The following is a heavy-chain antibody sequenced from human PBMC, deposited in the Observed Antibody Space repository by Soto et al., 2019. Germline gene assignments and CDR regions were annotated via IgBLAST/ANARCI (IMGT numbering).Heavy chain of an antibody. J-gene: IGHJ3*02. CDR2: ISWNSKIV. V-gene: IGHV3-9*01. CDR3: VKAGLTSIFGLVYEGVVI. Sequence: EVQLVESGGDLVQPGRSLRLSCAASGFTFDDYPMHWVRQVPGKGLEWVSGISWNSKIVGYADSVRGRFSISRDNAKKSLYLQMNGLRPEDTALYFCVKAGLTSIFGLVYEGVVIWGRGTMVTVSS. CDR1: GFTFDDYP. D-gene: IGHD3-3*01.